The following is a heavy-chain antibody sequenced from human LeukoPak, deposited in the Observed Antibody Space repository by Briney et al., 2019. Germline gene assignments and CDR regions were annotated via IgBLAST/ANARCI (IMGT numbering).Heavy chain of an antibody. Sequence: ASVKVSRKASGYTFTGYYMHWVRQAPGQGLEWMGWINPNSGGTNYAQKFQGRVTMTRDTSISTAYMELSRLRSDDTAVYYCAREEAVVVTANDAFDIWGQGTMVTVSS. CDR3: AREEAVVVTANDAFDI. J-gene: IGHJ3*02. CDR1: GYTFTGYY. CDR2: INPNSGGT. D-gene: IGHD2-21*02. V-gene: IGHV1-2*02.